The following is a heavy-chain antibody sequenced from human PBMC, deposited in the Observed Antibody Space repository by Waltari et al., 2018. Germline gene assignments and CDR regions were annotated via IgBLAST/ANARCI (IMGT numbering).Heavy chain of an antibody. Sequence: EVQLVESGGGLVKPGGSLSISCAGSGFLLSSHGMHWVRQAPGKGLEWVSLISSSSSKIFYADSVRGRFTVSRDNAKNSLYLQMNSLRVEDTAVYYCARDRDYDFWSGYWGAFDIWGQGTMVTVSS. V-gene: IGHV3-21*01. CDR3: ARDRDYDFWSGYWGAFDI. J-gene: IGHJ3*02. D-gene: IGHD3-3*01. CDR2: ISSSSSKI. CDR1: GFLLSSHG.